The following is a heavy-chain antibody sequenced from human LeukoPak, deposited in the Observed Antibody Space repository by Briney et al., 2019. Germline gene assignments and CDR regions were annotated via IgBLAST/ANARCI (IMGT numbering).Heavy chain of an antibody. CDR1: GFTFRSNA. CDR2: IHHNRST. Sequence: PGGSLRLSCAASGFTFRSNAMSWVRQAPGKGLDWLAYIHHNRSTNYKLSLKSRATISLDAYKSQFSVKLTSVTGGDRGVYYCARHGSYIRNTYPRDEGGR. J-gene: IGHJ2*01. D-gene: IGHD3-10*02. V-gene: IGHV4-59*08. CDR3: ARHGSYIRNTYPRDE.